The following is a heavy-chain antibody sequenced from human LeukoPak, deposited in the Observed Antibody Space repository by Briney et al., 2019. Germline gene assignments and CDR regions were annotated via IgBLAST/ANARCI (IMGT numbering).Heavy chain of an antibody. J-gene: IGHJ4*02. V-gene: IGHV4-61*01. CDR1: GGSVSSGSYY. CDR3: ARVAVVRGLMYFDY. Sequence: PSETLSLTCTVSGGSVSSGSYYCSWIRQPPGKGLEWIAYIYYSGSTNYNPSLKSRVTISVDTSKNQFSLKLSSVTAADTAVYYCARVAVVRGLMYFDYWGQGTLVTVSS. CDR2: IYYSGST. D-gene: IGHD3-10*01.